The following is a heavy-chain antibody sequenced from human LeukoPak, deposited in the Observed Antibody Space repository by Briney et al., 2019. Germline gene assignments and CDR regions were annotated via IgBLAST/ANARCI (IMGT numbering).Heavy chain of an antibody. CDR3: AREDVGVNAVFDY. CDR2: IYYSGST. V-gene: IGHV4-39*07. J-gene: IGHJ4*02. Sequence: SETLSLTCTVSGGSISSSSYYWGWIRQPPGRGLEWIGSIYYSGSTYYNPPLKSRVTISVDTSKNQFSLKLSSVTAADTAVYYCAREDVGVNAVFDYWGQGTLVTVSS. CDR1: GGSISSSSYY. D-gene: IGHD2-21*01.